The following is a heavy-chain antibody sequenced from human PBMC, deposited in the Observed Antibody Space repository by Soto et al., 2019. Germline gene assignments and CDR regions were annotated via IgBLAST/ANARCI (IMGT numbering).Heavy chain of an antibody. V-gene: IGHV1-2*04. J-gene: IGHJ6*02. D-gene: IGHD1-20*01. CDR1: GYTFTGYY. Sequence: ASVKVSCKASGYTFTGYYMHWVRQAPGQGLEWMGWINPNSGGTNYAQRFQGWVTMTRDTSISTAYMELSRLRSDDTAVYYCARGYNWYNWTTFYYYYGMDVWGQGTTVTVSS. CDR2: INPNSGGT. CDR3: ARGYNWYNWTTFYYYYGMDV.